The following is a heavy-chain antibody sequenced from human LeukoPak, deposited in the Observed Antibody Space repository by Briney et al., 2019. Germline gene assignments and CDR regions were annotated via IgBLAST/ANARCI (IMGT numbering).Heavy chain of an antibody. J-gene: IGHJ4*02. V-gene: IGHV3-23*01. CDR2: ISGSGGST. Sequence: GGSLRLSCAASGFTFSSYAMSWVRQAPGKGLEWVSAISGSGGSTYYADSVKGRFTISRDNSKNTLYLQMNSLRAEDTAVYYCASLVAAAGTSFEDFDYWGQGTLVTVSS. D-gene: IGHD6-13*01. CDR1: GFTFSSYA. CDR3: ASLVAAAGTSFEDFDY.